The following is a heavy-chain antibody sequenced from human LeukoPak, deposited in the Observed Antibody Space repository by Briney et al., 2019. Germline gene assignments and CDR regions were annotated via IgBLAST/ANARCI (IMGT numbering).Heavy chain of an antibody. V-gene: IGHV4-34*01. Sequence: KPSETLSLTCAVYGGSFSGYYWSWIRQPPGKGLEWIGEINHSGSTNYNPSLKSRVTISVDTSKNQFSLKLSSVTAADTAVYYCARSRYYDYVWGSYRQAPTYYFDHWGQGTLVTVSS. CDR3: ARSRYYDYVWGSYRQAPTYYFDH. J-gene: IGHJ4*02. D-gene: IGHD3-16*02. CDR2: INHSGST. CDR1: GGSFSGYY.